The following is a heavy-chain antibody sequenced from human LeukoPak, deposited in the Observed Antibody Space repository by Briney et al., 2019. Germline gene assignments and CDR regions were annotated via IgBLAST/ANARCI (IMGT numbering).Heavy chain of an antibody. Sequence: ASVKVSCKASGGTFSSYAISWVRQAPGQGLEWMGGIIPIFGTANYAQKFQGRVTITTDESTSTAYMGLSSLRSEDTAVYYCARSVGATFGYYYMDVWGKGTTVTVSS. D-gene: IGHD1-26*01. CDR1: GGTFSSYA. CDR3: ARSVGATFGYYYMDV. J-gene: IGHJ6*03. CDR2: IIPIFGTA. V-gene: IGHV1-69*05.